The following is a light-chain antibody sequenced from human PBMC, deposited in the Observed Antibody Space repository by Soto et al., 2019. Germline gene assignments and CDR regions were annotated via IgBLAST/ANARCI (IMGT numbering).Light chain of an antibody. CDR1: SSDVGGYNY. Sequence: QSALTQPASVSGSPGQSITISCTGTSSDVGGYNYVSWYQQHPGKAPKLMIYDVSNRPSGVSNRFSGSKSGNTASLTISGLQAEDEADYYCSSYTSSSTPFYVFGTGPKVTVL. CDR3: SSYTSSSTPFYV. V-gene: IGLV2-14*01. J-gene: IGLJ1*01. CDR2: DVS.